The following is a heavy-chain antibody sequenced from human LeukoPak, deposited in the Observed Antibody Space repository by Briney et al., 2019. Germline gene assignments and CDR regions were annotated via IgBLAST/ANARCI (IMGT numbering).Heavy chain of an antibody. V-gene: IGHV1-24*01. D-gene: IGHD3-16*01. CDR2: FDPENGET. J-gene: IGHJ4*02. Sequence: GASVKVSCKVSGYTLPELSIHWVRQAPGRGLEWMGGFDPENGETVSARRLQGRLTMTEDTSSDTAYMELSSLTSEDTAVYYCAASGGYFDYWGQGTLITVSS. CDR1: GYTLPELS. CDR3: AASGGYFDY.